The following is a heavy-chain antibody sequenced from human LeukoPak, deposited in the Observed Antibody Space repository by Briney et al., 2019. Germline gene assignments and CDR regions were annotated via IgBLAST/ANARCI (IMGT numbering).Heavy chain of an antibody. D-gene: IGHD2-15*01. Sequence: PGGSLRLSCAASGLTFSDYSMSWGRGAPGKGLFCVSGISAGGGSTYYADSVKGRFTISRDNSRNTLYLQMNSLRVEDTAVYYCAKDRGRTWVQVANWGQGTLVTVSS. J-gene: IGHJ4*02. CDR1: GLTFSDYS. CDR2: ISAGGGST. V-gene: IGHV3-23*01. CDR3: AKDRGRTWVQVAN.